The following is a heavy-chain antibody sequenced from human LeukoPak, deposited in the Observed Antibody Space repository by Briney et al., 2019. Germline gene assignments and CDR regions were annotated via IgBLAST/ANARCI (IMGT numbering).Heavy chain of an antibody. Sequence: GGSLRLPRAASGFTFSSYAMSWVRQAPGKGLEWVSAISGSGGSTYYADSVKGRFTISRDNSKNTLYLQMNSLRAEDTAVYYCARVSGSYLGGEYDYWGQGTLVTVSS. D-gene: IGHD1-26*01. J-gene: IGHJ4*02. CDR2: ISGSGGST. CDR1: GFTFSSYA. CDR3: ARVSGSYLGGEYDY. V-gene: IGHV3-23*01.